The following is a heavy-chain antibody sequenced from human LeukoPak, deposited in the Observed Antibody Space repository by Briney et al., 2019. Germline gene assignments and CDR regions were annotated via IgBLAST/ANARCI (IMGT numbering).Heavy chain of an antibody. V-gene: IGHV1-69*13. J-gene: IGHJ2*01. CDR3: ARDSIYYYDSPNWYFDL. CDR2: IIPIFGTA. CDR1: GGTFSSYA. Sequence: ASVKVSCKASGGTFSSYAISWVRQAPGQGLEWMGGIIPIFGTANYAQKFQGRVTITADESTSTAYMELSSLRSEDTAVYYCARDSIYYYDSPNWYFDLWGRGTLVTVSS. D-gene: IGHD3-22*01.